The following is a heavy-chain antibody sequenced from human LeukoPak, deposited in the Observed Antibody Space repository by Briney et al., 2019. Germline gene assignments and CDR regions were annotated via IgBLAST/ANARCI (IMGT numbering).Heavy chain of an antibody. CDR3: AREGIAAAFDY. J-gene: IGHJ4*02. CDR1: GFTASSNY. CDR2: IYSGGST. Sequence: GGSLRLSCAASGFTASSNYMSWVRQAPGKGREWVSVIYSGGSTYYADSVKGRFTISRDNSKNTLYLQMDSLRAEDTGVYYCAREGIAAAFDYWGQGTLVTVSS. V-gene: IGHV3-53*01. D-gene: IGHD6-13*01.